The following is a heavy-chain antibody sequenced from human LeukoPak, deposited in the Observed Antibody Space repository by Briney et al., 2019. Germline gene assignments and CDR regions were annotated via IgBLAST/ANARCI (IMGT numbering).Heavy chain of an antibody. CDR3: ARIAPLATEYYFDY. V-gene: IGHV4-59*01. CDR1: GDSISSYF. CDR2: FYYRGST. D-gene: IGHD6-13*01. J-gene: IGHJ4*02. Sequence: SETLSLTCTVSGDSISSYFWSWIRQPPGKGLECIAYFYYRGSTNYNPSLRSRVTISVDTSKNQFSLILSSVTAADTAVYYCARIAPLATEYYFDYWGQGTLVTVSS.